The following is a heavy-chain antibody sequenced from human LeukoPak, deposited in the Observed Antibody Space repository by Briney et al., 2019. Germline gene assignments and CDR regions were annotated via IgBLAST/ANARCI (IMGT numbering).Heavy chain of an antibody. V-gene: IGHV4-34*01. CDR2: VFHDGIA. CDR3: VRGVVSTSRPPKNRFDP. J-gene: IGHJ5*02. CDR1: GGSFSDDY. Sequence: SETLSLSCAVYGGSFSDDYWTWIRPAPEKGLEWIGEVFHDGIANYNPSLRSRAVVSVDTSKKQFSLRLSSVTAADTAVYYCVRGVVSTSRPPKNRFDPWGQGTPVTVSS. D-gene: IGHD2-2*01.